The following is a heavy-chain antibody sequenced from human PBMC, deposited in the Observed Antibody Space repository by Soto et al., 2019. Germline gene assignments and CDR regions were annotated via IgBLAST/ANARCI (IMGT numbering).Heavy chain of an antibody. CDR2: INHSGST. Sequence: SETLSLTCAVYGGSFSGYYWSWIRQPPGKGLEWIGEINHSGSTNYNPSLKSRVTISVDTSKNQFSLKLSSVTAADTAVYYCARGKTVYALWGQGTLVTVSS. CDR3: ARGKTVYAL. CDR1: GGSFSGYY. V-gene: IGHV4-34*01. J-gene: IGHJ4*02. D-gene: IGHD2-8*01.